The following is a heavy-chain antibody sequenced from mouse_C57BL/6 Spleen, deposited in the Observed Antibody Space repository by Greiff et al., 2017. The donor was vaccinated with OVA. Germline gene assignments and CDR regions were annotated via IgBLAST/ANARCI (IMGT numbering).Heavy chain of an antibody. Sequence: EVQLQESGPGLVKPSQSLSLTCSVTGYSITSGYYWNWIRQFPGNKLEWMGYISYDGSNKYNPSLKNRISITRDTSKNQFFRKLNAVTTEDTATYYCARGDFAMDYWGQGTSVTVSS. CDR3: ARGDFAMDY. CDR1: GYSITSGYY. CDR2: ISYDGSN. J-gene: IGHJ4*01. V-gene: IGHV3-6*01.